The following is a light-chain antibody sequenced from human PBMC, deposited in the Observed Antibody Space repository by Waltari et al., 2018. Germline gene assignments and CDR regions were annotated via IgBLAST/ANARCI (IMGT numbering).Light chain of an antibody. V-gene: IGKV2-28*01. CDR2: MIT. J-gene: IGKJ1*01. CDR3: MQARQTPWT. CDR1: QSLLHSSGNTY. Sequence: DIVMTQSPLFLPVPPGEPASISCRSSQSLLHSSGNTYLDWYLQKPVQSPQLLIYMITNRASGVPDRFSGSGSGTDFTLKISRVEAEDVGIYYCMQARQTPWTFGQGTRVEIK.